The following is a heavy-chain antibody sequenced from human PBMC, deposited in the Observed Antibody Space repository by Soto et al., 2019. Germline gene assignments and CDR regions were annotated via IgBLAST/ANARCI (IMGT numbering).Heavy chain of an antibody. D-gene: IGHD4-17*01. CDR3: AIGCLGLRCPREHFDY. CDR2: ISYDGSNK. V-gene: IGHV3-30-3*01. J-gene: IGHJ4*02. CDR1: GFTFSSYA. Sequence: QVQLVESGGGVVQPGRSLRLSCAASGFTFSSYAMHWVRQAPGKGLEWVAVISYDGSNKYYADSVKGRFTISRDNSKNTLYLQMNSLRAEDTVVYYWAIGCLGLRCPREHFDYWGQGTLLTVSS.